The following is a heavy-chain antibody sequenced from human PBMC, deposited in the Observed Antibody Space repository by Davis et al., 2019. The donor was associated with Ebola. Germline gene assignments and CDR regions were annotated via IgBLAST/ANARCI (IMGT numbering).Heavy chain of an antibody. CDR1: GGTFISYA. CDR2: IIPIFGTT. Sequence: SVKVSCKASGGTFISYAISWARQAPGQGLEWMGGIIPIFGTTNYAQRFQGRVTIIADESTRTAYMELSSLRSEDTAVYYCAGMHGFGEGWPGYWGQGTLLTVSS. CDR3: AGMHGFGEGWPGY. V-gene: IGHV1-69*13. J-gene: IGHJ4*02. D-gene: IGHD3-10*01.